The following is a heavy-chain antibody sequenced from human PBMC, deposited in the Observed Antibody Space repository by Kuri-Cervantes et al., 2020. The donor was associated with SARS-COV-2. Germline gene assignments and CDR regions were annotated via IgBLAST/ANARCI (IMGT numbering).Heavy chain of an antibody. Sequence: ASVKVTCKASGYTFTSNFMHWVRQAPGHGLQWMGVIDPIYGSTTSAQKLQGRVTMTRDRSTSTVYMELSSLRSEDTAVYYCARRSSDKYWAMDYWGQGTLVTVSS. CDR3: ARRSSDKYWAMDY. CDR2: IDPIYGST. V-gene: IGHV1-46*04. J-gene: IGHJ4*02. D-gene: IGHD3-22*01. CDR1: GYTFTSNF.